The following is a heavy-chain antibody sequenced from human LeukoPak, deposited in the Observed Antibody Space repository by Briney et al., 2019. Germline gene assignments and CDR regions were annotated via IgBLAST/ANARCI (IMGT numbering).Heavy chain of an antibody. Sequence: PSETLSLTCTVSGGSISSGSYYWSWIRQPAGTGLEWIGRIYTSGSTNYNPSLKSRVTISVDTSKNQFSLKLSSVTAADTAVYYCARDTIVVVPAAMDYNWFDPWGQGTLVTVSS. D-gene: IGHD2-2*01. CDR2: IYTSGST. V-gene: IGHV4-61*02. CDR3: ARDTIVVVPAAMDYNWFDP. CDR1: GGSISSGSYY. J-gene: IGHJ5*02.